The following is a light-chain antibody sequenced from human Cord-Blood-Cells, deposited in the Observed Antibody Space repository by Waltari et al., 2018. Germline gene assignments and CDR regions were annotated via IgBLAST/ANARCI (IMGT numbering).Light chain of an antibody. J-gene: IGLJ3*02. Sequence: QSALTQPRSVSGSPGQSVTISCTGTSSDVGGYNYVSWYQQHPGKAPKFMIYDVSKRPSVVPDRFSGSKSGNTASLTISGLQAEDEADYYCCSYAGSYTLVFGGGTKLTVL. CDR2: DVS. CDR1: SSDVGGYNY. CDR3: CSYAGSYTLV. V-gene: IGLV2-11*01.